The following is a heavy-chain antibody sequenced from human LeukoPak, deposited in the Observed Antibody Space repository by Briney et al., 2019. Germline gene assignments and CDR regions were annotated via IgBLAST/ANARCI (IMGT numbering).Heavy chain of an antibody. J-gene: IGHJ4*02. Sequence: ASVKVSCTASGYTFTGYYMHWVRQAPGQGLEWMGWINPNSGGTNYAQKFQGRVTMTRDTSISTAYMELSRLRSDDTAVYYCARGIAARPSGVDYWGQGTLVTVSS. CDR2: INPNSGGT. D-gene: IGHD6-6*01. CDR3: ARGIAARPSGVDY. V-gene: IGHV1-2*02. CDR1: GYTFTGYY.